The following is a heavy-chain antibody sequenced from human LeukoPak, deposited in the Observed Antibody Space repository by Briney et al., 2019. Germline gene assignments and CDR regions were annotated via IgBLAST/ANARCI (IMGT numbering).Heavy chain of an antibody. CDR2: IRYDGSNK. J-gene: IGHJ4*02. CDR1: GFTFSSYG. V-gene: IGHV3-30*02. Sequence: HTGGSLRLSCVASGFTFSSYGMHWVRQAPGKGLEWVSFIRYDGSNKYYADSVKGRLTISRDNSQNTLYLQMNSLRAEDTAVYYCANQDSTEYSYYFDFWGQGTLVTVSS. D-gene: IGHD2/OR15-2a*01. CDR3: ANQDSTEYSYYFDF.